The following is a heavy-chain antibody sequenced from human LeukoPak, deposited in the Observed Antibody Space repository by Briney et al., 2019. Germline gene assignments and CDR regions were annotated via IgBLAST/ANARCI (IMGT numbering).Heavy chain of an antibody. Sequence: SQTLSLTCAISGDSVSSNSAAWNWIRQSPSRGLEWLGRTYYRSKWYNDYAVSVKSRITINPDTSKNRFSLQLNSVTPEDTAVYYCARVTRYCSSTSCYTYYYYGMDVWGQGTTVTVSS. CDR3: ARVTRYCSSTSCYTYYYYGMDV. CDR2: TYYRSKWYN. J-gene: IGHJ6*02. V-gene: IGHV6-1*01. D-gene: IGHD2-2*02. CDR1: GDSVSSNSAA.